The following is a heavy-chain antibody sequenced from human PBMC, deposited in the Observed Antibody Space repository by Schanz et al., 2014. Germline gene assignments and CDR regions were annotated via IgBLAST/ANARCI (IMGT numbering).Heavy chain of an antibody. D-gene: IGHD6-13*01. Sequence: QVKLVESGGGVVQPGGSLRLSCAASGFTFSKYGMHWVRQAPGKGLEWVAVIWYDGSNKDYADSVKGRFTISRDNSKNMLYLQMNSLRVEDTAMFYCARDMTIAPAWGQGTLVTVSS. CDR2: IWYDGSNK. V-gene: IGHV3-33*01. CDR3: ARDMTIAPA. CDR1: GFTFSKYG. J-gene: IGHJ5*02.